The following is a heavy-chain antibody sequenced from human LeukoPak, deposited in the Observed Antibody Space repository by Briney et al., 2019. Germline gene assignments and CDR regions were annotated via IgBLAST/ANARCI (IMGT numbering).Heavy chain of an antibody. CDR2: INPSGGST. CDR3: ARVGKVGAFDI. V-gene: IGHV1-46*01. Sequence: GASVKVSCKASGDSLTSYYMHWVRQAPGQGLEWMGIINPSGGSTSYAQKFQGRVTMTRDMSTSTVYMELSNLRSDDTAVYYCARVGKVGAFDIWGQGTMVTVSS. CDR1: GDSLTSYY. J-gene: IGHJ3*02. D-gene: IGHD1-26*01.